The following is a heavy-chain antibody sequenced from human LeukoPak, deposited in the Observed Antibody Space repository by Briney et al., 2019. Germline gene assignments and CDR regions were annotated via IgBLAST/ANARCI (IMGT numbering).Heavy chain of an antibody. J-gene: IGHJ4*02. CDR1: GYTFTTYA. D-gene: IGHD2-15*01. Sequence: EASVKVSCMASGYTFTTYAMNWVRQAPGQGLEWMGWINTNTGNPTYAQGFTGRFVFSLDTSVSTAYLQISSLKAEDTAVYYCARGYCSGGSCSLVDYWGQGTLVTVSS. CDR3: ARGYCSGGSCSLVDY. CDR2: INTNTGNP. V-gene: IGHV7-4-1*02.